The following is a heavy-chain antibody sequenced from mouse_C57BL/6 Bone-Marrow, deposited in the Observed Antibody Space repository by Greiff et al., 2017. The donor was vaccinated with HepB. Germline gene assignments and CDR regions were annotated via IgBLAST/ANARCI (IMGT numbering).Heavy chain of an antibody. CDR3: TRGALPYYFDY. J-gene: IGHJ2*01. V-gene: IGHV1-15*01. Sequence: VKLMESGAELVRPGASVTLSCKASGYTFTDYEMHWVKQTPVHGLEWIGAIDPETGGTAYNQKFKGKAILTADKSSSTAYMELRSLTSEDSAVYYCTRGALPYYFDYWGQGTTLTVSS. CDR2: IDPETGGT. D-gene: IGHD2-1*01. CDR1: GYTFTDYE.